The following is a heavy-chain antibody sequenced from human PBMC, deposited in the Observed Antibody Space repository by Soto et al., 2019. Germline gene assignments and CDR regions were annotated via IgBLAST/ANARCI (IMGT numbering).Heavy chain of an antibody. D-gene: IGHD2-2*01. CDR1: GGTFSSYT. CDR3: TRVKLCISAGCYRVLDV. J-gene: IGHJ6*04. CDR2: IIPILGIA. V-gene: IGHV1-69*02. Sequence: SVKVSCKASGGTFSSYTISWVRQAPGQGLEWMGRIIPILGIANYAQKFQGRVTITADKSTSTAYMELSSLRSEDTAVYYCTRVKLCISAGCYRVLDVWGKGTTVTVSS.